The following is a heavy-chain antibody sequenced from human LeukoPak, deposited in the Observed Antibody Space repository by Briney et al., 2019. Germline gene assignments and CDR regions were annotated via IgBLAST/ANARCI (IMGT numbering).Heavy chain of an antibody. V-gene: IGHV4-59*01. J-gene: IGHJ5*02. D-gene: IGHD6-13*01. Sequence: PSETLSLTCTVSGGSISSYYWSWIRQPPGKGLEWIGYIYYSGGTNYNPSLKSRVTISVDTSKNQFSLKLSSVTAADTAVYYCARASSSWADNWFDPWGQGTLVTVSS. CDR3: ARASSSWADNWFDP. CDR1: GGSISSYY. CDR2: IYYSGGT.